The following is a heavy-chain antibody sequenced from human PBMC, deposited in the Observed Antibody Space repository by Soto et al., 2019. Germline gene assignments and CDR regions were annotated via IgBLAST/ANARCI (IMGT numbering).Heavy chain of an antibody. CDR1: GGSFSGYD. CDR3: ARASYDFWSGYYKRKDNWFDP. Sequence: SETLSLTCGVYGGSFSGYDWSWIRQPPGKGLEWIGEINHSGSTNYNPSLKSRVTISVDTSKNQFSLKLSSVTAADTAVYYCARASYDFWSGYYKRKDNWFDPWGQGTLVTVSS. J-gene: IGHJ5*02. D-gene: IGHD3-3*01. V-gene: IGHV4-34*01. CDR2: INHSGST.